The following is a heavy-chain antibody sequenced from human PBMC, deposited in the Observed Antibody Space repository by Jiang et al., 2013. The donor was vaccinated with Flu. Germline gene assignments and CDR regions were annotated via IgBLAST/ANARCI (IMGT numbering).Heavy chain of an antibody. CDR3: ARNYDFWSGYSRYYYYYGMDV. D-gene: IGHD3-3*01. J-gene: IGHJ6*04. Sequence: VRQAPGQGLEWMGIINPSGGSTSYAQKFQGRVTMTRDTSTSTVYMELSSLRSEDTAVYYCARNYDFWSGYSRYYYYYGMDVWGKGTTVTVSS. V-gene: IGHV1-46*01. CDR2: INPSGGST.